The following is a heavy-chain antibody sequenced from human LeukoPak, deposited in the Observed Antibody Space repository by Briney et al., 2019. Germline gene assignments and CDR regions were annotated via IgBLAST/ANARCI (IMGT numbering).Heavy chain of an antibody. CDR1: GYTLTELS. Sequence: ASVKVSCKVSGYTLTELSMHWVRQAPGQGLEWMGWINPNSGGTNYAQKFQGRVTMTRDTSISTAYMELSRLRSDDTAVYYCARDPGIAAAGTYYYYYMDVWGKGTTVTVSS. V-gene: IGHV1-2*02. CDR2: INPNSGGT. D-gene: IGHD6-13*01. J-gene: IGHJ6*03. CDR3: ARDPGIAAAGTYYYYYMDV.